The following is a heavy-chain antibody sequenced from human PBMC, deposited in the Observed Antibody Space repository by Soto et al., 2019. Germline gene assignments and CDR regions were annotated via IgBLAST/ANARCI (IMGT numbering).Heavy chain of an antibody. CDR2: ISGSGDST. CDR1: GFTFSSYA. D-gene: IGHD5-12*01. CDR3: AKVRPIVATTLIYFFDY. J-gene: IGHJ4*02. V-gene: IGHV3-23*01. Sequence: GGSLRLSCAASGFTFSSYAMIWVRQGPGKGLEWVSTISGSGDSTYYADSVKGRFTISRDNSKNTLSLQMNSLRAGDTAVYYCAKVRPIVATTLIYFFDYWGQGTLVTVSS.